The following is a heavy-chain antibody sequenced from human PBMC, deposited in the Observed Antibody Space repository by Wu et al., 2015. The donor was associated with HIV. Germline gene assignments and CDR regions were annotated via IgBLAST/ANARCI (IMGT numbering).Heavy chain of an antibody. V-gene: IGHV1-18*01. CDR3: AREETTMKTMGTDV. CDR2: ISTYNGNT. J-gene: IGHJ6*02. Sequence: QIQLVQSGAEMKKTGASVKVSCKASGYTFSIYGISWVRQAPGQGLEWMGWISTYNGNTNYAQKFQDRVTMTTDTSTATAYMELRSLRPDDTAVYYCAREETTMKTMGTDVWGQGTTVTVSS. D-gene: IGHD4-17*01. CDR1: GYTFSIYG.